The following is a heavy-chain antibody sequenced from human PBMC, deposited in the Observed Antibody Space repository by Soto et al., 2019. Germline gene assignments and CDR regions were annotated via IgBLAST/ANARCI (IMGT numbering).Heavy chain of an antibody. Sequence: PSETLSLTCTVSGGSISSSSYYWGWIRQPPGKGLEWIGSIYYSGSTYYNPSLKSRVTISVDTSRNQFSLKLSSVTAADTAVYYCARQTRFLEWYWFDPWGQGTLVTVSS. CDR1: GGSISSSSYY. CDR2: IYYSGST. J-gene: IGHJ5*02. V-gene: IGHV4-39*07. D-gene: IGHD3-3*01. CDR3: ARQTRFLEWYWFDP.